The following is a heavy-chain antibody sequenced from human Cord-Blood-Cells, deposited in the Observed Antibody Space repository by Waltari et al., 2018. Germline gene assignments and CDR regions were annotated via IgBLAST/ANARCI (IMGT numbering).Heavy chain of an antibody. CDR3: TTGGNDAFDI. J-gene: IGHJ3*02. CDR1: GFPFSTAW. V-gene: IGHV3-15*01. CDR2: NKSKTDGGTT. Sequence: EVKLVESGGGLVKPGGSLRLSCAASGFPFSTAWMSWVRQAPGKGVEWVGPNKSKTDGGTTDYAAPVKGRFTISRDDSKNTLYLQMNSLKTEDTAVYYCTTGGNDAFDIWGQGTMVTVSS.